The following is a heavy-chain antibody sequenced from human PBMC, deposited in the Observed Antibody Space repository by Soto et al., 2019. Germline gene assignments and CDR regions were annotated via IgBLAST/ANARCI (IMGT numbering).Heavy chain of an antibody. Sequence: PGGSLRLSCAASGFTFSSYAMSWVRQAPGKGLEWVSAISGSGGSTYYADSVKGRFTISRDNSKNTLYLQMNSLRAEDTAVYYCASDVYLGYCISTSCYDFDYWGQGTLVTVSS. V-gene: IGHV3-23*01. CDR1: GFTFSSYA. CDR3: ASDVYLGYCISTSCYDFDY. D-gene: IGHD2-2*01. CDR2: ISGSGGST. J-gene: IGHJ4*02.